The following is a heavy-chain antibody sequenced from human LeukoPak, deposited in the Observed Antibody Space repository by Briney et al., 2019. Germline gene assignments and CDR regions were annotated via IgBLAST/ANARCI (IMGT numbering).Heavy chain of an antibody. Sequence: PGGSLRLSCAASGFTFSRYWMSWVRQAPGKGLEWVVNIKQDGSEKYYVDSVKGRFTISRDNAKNSLYLQMNSLRAEDTAVYYCAGGDGYSGYDPWGQGTLVTVSS. CDR1: GFTFSRYW. J-gene: IGHJ5*02. V-gene: IGHV3-7*01. CDR2: IKQDGSEK. D-gene: IGHD5-12*01. CDR3: AGGDGYSGYDP.